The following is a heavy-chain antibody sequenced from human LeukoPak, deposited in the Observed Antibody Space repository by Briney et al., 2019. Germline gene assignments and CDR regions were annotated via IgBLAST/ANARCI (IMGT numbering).Heavy chain of an antibody. D-gene: IGHD3-10*01. CDR3: ARNERYGSGSSWGDY. CDR2: ISAYNGNT. Sequence: GASVKVSCKASGYTFTSYGINWVRQAPGQGLEWMGWISAYNGNTNYAQKLQGRVTMTTDTSTSTAYMELRSLRSDDTAVYYCARNERYGSGSSWGDYWGQGTLVTVSS. V-gene: IGHV1-18*01. CDR1: GYTFTSYG. J-gene: IGHJ4*02.